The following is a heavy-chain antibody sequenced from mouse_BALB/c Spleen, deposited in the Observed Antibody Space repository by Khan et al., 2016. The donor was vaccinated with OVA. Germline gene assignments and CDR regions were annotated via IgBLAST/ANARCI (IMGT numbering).Heavy chain of an antibody. CDR3: ARDYYGNYYIDY. Sequence: VQLKQSGPGLVKPSQSLSLTCSVTGYSITSGYYWNWIRQFPGNKLEWMGYISYDGSNNYNPSLKNRISITRDTSKNQFFLKLNSVTTEDTATYYGARDYYGNYYIDYWGQGTTLTVAS. CDR2: ISYDGSN. V-gene: IGHV3-6*02. D-gene: IGHD2-1*01. J-gene: IGHJ2*01. CDR1: GYSITSGYY.